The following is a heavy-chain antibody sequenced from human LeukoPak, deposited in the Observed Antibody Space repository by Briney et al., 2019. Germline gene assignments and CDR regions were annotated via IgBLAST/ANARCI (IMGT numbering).Heavy chain of an antibody. J-gene: IGHJ3*02. V-gene: IGHV4-59*01. CDR3: AAGGYYGSGAFHI. Sequence: PSETLSLTCTVSGGSINSYYWTWIRQPPGKGLEWIGYISYSGSTNYNPSLKSRVTISEDTSKTQFHLRLRSVTAADTAVYYCAAGGYYGSGAFHIWGQGTTVTVS. CDR2: ISYSGST. D-gene: IGHD3-10*01. CDR1: GGSINSYY.